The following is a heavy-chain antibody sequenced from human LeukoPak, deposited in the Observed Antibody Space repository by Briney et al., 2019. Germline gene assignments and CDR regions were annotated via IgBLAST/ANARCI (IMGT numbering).Heavy chain of an antibody. D-gene: IGHD5-18*01. CDR3: ARWGEPPYSYGYDY. CDR2: IYYSGST. CDR1: GGSISSHY. V-gene: IGHV4-59*11. J-gene: IGHJ4*02. Sequence: SETLSLTCTVSGGSISSHYWSWIRQPPGKGLEWIGYIYYSGSTNYNPSLKSRVTISVDTSKNQFSLKLSSVTAADTAVYYCARWGEPPYSYGYDYWGQGTLVTVSS.